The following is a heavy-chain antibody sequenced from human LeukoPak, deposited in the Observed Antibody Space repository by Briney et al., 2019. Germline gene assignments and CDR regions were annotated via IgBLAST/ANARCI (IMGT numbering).Heavy chain of an antibody. V-gene: IGHV4-59*01. CDR3: AREEKN. CDR2: ICYSGRP. CDR1: GGPISSYY. Sequence: SETLSLTCTLSGGPISSYYWSWIRQPPGKGLEWIGYICYSGRPNYNPSLKSRVTISVDTSKNQLSLKLSSVTAADTAVYYCAREEKNWGQGTLVTVSS. J-gene: IGHJ4*02.